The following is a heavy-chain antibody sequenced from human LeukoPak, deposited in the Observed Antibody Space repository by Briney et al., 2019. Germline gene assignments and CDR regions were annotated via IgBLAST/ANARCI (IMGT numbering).Heavy chain of an antibody. CDR3: ARERGNYDILTDYYEGNGFDP. Sequence: SVKVSCKASGYTFTGYYMHWVRQAPGQGLEWMGWINPNSGGTNYEQKFQGTVTMTRDTSISTAYMELTRLRSDDTAVYYCARERGNYDILTDYYEGNGFDPWGQGTLVTVSS. CDR1: GYTFTGYY. D-gene: IGHD3-9*01. CDR2: INPNSGGT. J-gene: IGHJ5*02. V-gene: IGHV1-2*02.